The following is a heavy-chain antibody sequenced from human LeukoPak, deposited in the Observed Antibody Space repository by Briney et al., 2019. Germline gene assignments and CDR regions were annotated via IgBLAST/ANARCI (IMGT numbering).Heavy chain of an antibody. Sequence: PSETLSLTCTVSGGSISSYYWSWIRQPPGKGLEWIGYIYYSGSTNYNPSLKSRVTISVDTSKNQFSLKLSSVTAADTAVYYCARTEGGTRVVGLTFDYWGQGTLVTVSS. CDR2: IYYSGST. CDR3: ARTEGGTRVVGLTFDY. J-gene: IGHJ4*02. D-gene: IGHD3-3*01. CDR1: GGSISSYY. V-gene: IGHV4-59*01.